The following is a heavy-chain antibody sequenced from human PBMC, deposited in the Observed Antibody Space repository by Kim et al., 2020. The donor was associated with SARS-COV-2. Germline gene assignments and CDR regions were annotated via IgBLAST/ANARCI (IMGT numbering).Heavy chain of an antibody. CDR3: ARERRITMVRGVIPYYFDY. CDR1: GFTFSSYS. Sequence: GGSLRLSCAASGFTFSSYSMNWVRQAPGKGLEWVSSISSSSSYIYYADSVKGRFTISRDNAKNSLYLQMNSLRAEDTAVYYCARERRITMVRGVIPYYFDYWGQGTLVTVSS. J-gene: IGHJ4*02. CDR2: ISSSSSYI. V-gene: IGHV3-21*01. D-gene: IGHD3-10*01.